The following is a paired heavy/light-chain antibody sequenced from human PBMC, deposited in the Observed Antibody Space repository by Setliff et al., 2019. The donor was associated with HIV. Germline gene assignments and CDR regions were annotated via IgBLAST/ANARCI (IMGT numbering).Light chain of an antibody. CDR3: QSYDSSLSGV. CDR2: GNT. CDR1: SSNIGAAYD. Sequence: QSVLTQPPSVSGAPGQRVTISCTGSSSNIGAAYDVHWYQQLPGTAPKLLIYGNTNRPSGVPDRFSGSKSGTSASLAITGLQAEDEADYYCQSYDSSLSGVFGSGTKVTVL. V-gene: IGLV1-40*01. J-gene: IGLJ1*01.
Heavy chain of an antibody. D-gene: IGHD3-10*01. CDR1: GGTFISYS. CDR3: AQQVHYGSGSYYPERMDV. CDR2: IIPVFGTP. V-gene: IGHV1-69*13. Sequence: QVQLVQSGAEVKKPGSSVKVSCKASGGTFISYSISWVRQAPGQGLEWMGRIIPVFGTPNYAQKFQGRVTIIADESTSTAYMELSSLRYEDTAVYYCAQQVHYGSGSYYPERMDVWGQGTTVTVSS. J-gene: IGHJ6*02.